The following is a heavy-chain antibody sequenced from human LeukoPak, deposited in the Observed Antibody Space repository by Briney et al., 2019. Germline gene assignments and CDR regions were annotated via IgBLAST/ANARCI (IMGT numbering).Heavy chain of an antibody. Sequence: SETLSLTCSVSAGSIGSYYWSWIRQPPGKGLGWIGYFYTTGGTNYNPSLKSRVTMSLDTSRNQFSLGLTSVTAADTAVYYCARHVKNYYPNYWGQGILVTVSS. CDR2: FYTTGGT. CDR1: AGSIGSYY. J-gene: IGHJ4*02. D-gene: IGHD1-26*01. V-gene: IGHV4-4*09. CDR3: ARHVKNYYPNY.